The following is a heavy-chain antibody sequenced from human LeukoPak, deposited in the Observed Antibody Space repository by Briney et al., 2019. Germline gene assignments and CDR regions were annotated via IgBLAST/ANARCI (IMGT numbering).Heavy chain of an antibody. CDR1: GLTFSSYA. D-gene: IGHD3-22*01. V-gene: IGHV3-23*01. J-gene: IGHJ4*02. Sequence: GGSLRLSCAASGLTFSSYAMHWARQAPGKGLEWISYIRASGDTTYYADSVKGRFTISRDNSKDTLYLQMNSLRAEDTAVYHCAKDRSNYDSTGYNYIDYWGQGMLVTVSS. CDR3: AKDRSNYDSTGYNYIDY. CDR2: IRASGDTT.